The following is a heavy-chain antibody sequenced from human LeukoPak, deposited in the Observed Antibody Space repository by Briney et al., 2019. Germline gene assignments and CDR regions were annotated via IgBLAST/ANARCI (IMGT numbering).Heavy chain of an antibody. D-gene: IGHD2-2*01. V-gene: IGHV1-18*01. J-gene: IGHJ6*03. CDR2: ISAYNGNT. CDR1: GYTFTSYG. Sequence: ASVKVSCKASGYTFTSYGISWVRQAPGQGLEWMGWISAYNGNTNYAQKLQGRVTMTTDTSTSTAYMELRSLRSDDTAVYYCARVALMVPAAISSYYYYYYMDVWGKGTTVTVSS. CDR3: ARVALMVPAAISSYYYYYYMDV.